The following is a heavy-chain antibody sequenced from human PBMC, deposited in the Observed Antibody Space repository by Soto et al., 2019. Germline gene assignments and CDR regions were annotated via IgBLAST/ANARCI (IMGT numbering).Heavy chain of an antibody. D-gene: IGHD3-3*01. CDR3: ARDGVDFWSGYASH. CDR1: GFTFSSYG. Sequence: QVQLVESGGGVVQPGRSLRLSCAASGFTFSSYGMHWVRQAPGKGLEWVAVIWYDGSNKYYADSVKGRFTISRDNSKNTLNLQMNTLSAADTAVYYCARDGVDFWSGYASHWAQGTLVTVSS. CDR2: IWYDGSNK. J-gene: IGHJ4*02. V-gene: IGHV3-33*01.